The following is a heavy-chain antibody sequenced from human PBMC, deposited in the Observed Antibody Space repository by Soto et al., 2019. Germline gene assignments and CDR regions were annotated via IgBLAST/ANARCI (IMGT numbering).Heavy chain of an antibody. J-gene: IGHJ4*02. CDR3: ANDRYGDYGGIDY. CDR2: ITGSGGST. CDR1: GFTFSTYA. Sequence: EVQLLESGGGLVQPGGSLRLSCAASGFTFSTYAMIWVRQAPGKGLEWVSVITGSGGSTYYADSVKGRFTISRDTSKNTLVLQMNSLRAVDTAVYYCANDRYGDYGGIDYWGQGTMVTVSS. D-gene: IGHD4-17*01. V-gene: IGHV3-23*01.